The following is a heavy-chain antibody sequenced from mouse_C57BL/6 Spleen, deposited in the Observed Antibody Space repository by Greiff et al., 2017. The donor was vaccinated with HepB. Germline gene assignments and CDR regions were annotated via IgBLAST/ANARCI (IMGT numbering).Heavy chain of an antibody. J-gene: IGHJ4*01. Sequence: VQLQQSGAELARPGASVKLSCKASGYTFTSYGISWVKQRTGQGLEWIGEIYPRSGNTYYNEKFKGKATLTADKSSSTAYMELRSLTSEDSAVYFCARSIYYDYDNYAMDYWGQGTSVTVSS. V-gene: IGHV1-81*01. CDR2: IYPRSGNT. D-gene: IGHD2-4*01. CDR3: ARSIYYDYDNYAMDY. CDR1: GYTFTSYG.